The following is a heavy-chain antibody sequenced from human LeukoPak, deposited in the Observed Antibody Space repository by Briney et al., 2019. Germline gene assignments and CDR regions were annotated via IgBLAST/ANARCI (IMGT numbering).Heavy chain of an antibody. J-gene: IGHJ3*02. D-gene: IGHD2-2*01. V-gene: IGHV1-8*01. CDR3: ARSSRARYDAFDI. CDR1: GYSFTSYD. CDR2: MNPNIGKT. Sequence: GASVKVSCKASGYSFTSYDIAWVRQAPGQGLEWMGWMNPNIGKTGYAQKFQGRVTMTRNTSITTAYMDLSSLRSEDTAVYYCARSSRARYDAFDIWGQGTMVNVSS.